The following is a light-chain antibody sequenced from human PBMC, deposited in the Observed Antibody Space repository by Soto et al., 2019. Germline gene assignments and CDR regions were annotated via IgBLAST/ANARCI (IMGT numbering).Light chain of an antibody. J-gene: IGKJ1*01. CDR1: QSVGSY. CDR2: DAS. V-gene: IGKV3-11*01. CDR3: QQRSNWQWT. Sequence: EIVFTQSPATLSLSPEEGATLSCRASQSVGSYLAWYQQKPGQAPRLLIYDASNRATGIPARFSGSGSGTDFTLTISSLESEDFAVYYCQQRSNWQWTFGQGTKVDI.